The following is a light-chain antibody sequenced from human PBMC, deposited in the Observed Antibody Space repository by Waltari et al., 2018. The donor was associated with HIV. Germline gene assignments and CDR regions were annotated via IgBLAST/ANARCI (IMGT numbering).Light chain of an antibody. Sequence: QSVLTQPHSLSGAPGQRVTISCTGSSSNIGAGYDLHWYQQLPGTAPKLLIDVNTNRPQGFPDRFAASKSGTSASLAITGLQAEDEGTYYCQSYDNSLSGHWGFGGGTKLTVL. CDR2: VNT. CDR1: SSNIGAGYD. CDR3: QSYDNSLSGHWG. J-gene: IGLJ3*02. V-gene: IGLV1-40*01.